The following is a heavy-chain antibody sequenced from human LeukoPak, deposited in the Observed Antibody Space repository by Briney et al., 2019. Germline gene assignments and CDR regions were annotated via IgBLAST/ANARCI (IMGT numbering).Heavy chain of an antibody. Sequence: ASVKVSCKASGYTFTSYYMHWVRQAPGQGLEWMGIINPSGGSTSYAQKFQGRVTMTKDTSTDTAYMELSSLRSEDTAVYYCATDATYSGSYFNYWGQGTLVTVSS. CDR3: ATDATYSGSYFNY. V-gene: IGHV1-46*01. CDR1: GYTFTSYY. CDR2: INPSGGST. D-gene: IGHD1-26*01. J-gene: IGHJ4*02.